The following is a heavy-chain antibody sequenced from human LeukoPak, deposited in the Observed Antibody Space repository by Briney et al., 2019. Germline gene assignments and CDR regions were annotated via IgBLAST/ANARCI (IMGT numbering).Heavy chain of an antibody. V-gene: IGHV4-39*07. Sequence: SETLSLTCTVSGGSISSSSYYWGWIRQPPGKGLEWIGSIYYSGSTYYNPSLKSRVTISVDTSKNQFSLKLSSVTAADTAVYYCARCSVTGQLFAYYYYMDVWGKGTTVTVSS. D-gene: IGHD3-10*02. CDR3: ARCSVTGQLFAYYYYMDV. CDR2: IYYSGST. CDR1: GGSISSSSYY. J-gene: IGHJ6*03.